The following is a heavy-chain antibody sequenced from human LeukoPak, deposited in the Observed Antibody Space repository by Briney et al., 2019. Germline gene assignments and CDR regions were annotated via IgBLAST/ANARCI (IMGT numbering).Heavy chain of an antibody. Sequence: PGGTLRLSCAASGFIFSSHGMNWVRQAPGKGLEWVSLISWDGGSTYYADSVKGRFTISRDNSKNSLYLQMNSLRTEDTALYYCAKDIGSSTDGYMDVWGKGTTVTVSS. J-gene: IGHJ6*03. D-gene: IGHD2-8*02. CDR3: AKDIGSSTDGYMDV. V-gene: IGHV3-43*01. CDR1: GFIFSSHG. CDR2: ISWDGGST.